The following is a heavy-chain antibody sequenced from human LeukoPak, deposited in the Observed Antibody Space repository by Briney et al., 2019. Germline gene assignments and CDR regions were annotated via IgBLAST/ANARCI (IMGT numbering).Heavy chain of an antibody. CDR2: GSDSGGT. D-gene: IGHD6-25*01. V-gene: IGHV4-34*01. Sequence: TAETLSLTCAVYGESLNGHYWSWIRQPPGKGLEWIGEGSDSGGTKFNPSLKSRVTISADTSKNQFSLKLSSVTAADTAVYYCAKNGQSGFSFDPWGQGTLVTVSS. J-gene: IGHJ5*02. CDR3: AKNGQSGFSFDP. CDR1: GESLNGHY.